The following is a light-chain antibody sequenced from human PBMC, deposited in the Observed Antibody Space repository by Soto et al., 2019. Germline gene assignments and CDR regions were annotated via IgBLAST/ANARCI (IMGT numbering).Light chain of an antibody. CDR3: QQYKSYPWT. V-gene: IGKV1-5*03. J-gene: IGKJ1*01. CDR2: EAS. CDR1: QTIDSW. Sequence: DIQMTQSPSTLSASVGDRVTITCRASQTIDSWLAWYQQKPGKAPNLLISEASTLESGVLSRFSGSESGTEFILSISSLQPDDFASYYCQQYKSYPWTFGQGTKVEIK.